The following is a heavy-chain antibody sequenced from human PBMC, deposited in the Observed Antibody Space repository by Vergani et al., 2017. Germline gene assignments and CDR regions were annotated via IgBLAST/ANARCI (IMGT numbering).Heavy chain of an antibody. J-gene: IGHJ3*02. CDR1: GFTFSSYW. Sequence: EVDLVESGGGLAQPGGSLRLSCAASGFTFSSYWMHWVRQAPGKGLVWVSRINSDGSSTSYADSVKGRFTISRDNAKNTLYLQMNSLRAEDTAVYYCAREVVAGSFYDAFDIWGQGTMVTVSS. D-gene: IGHD6-19*01. CDR2: INSDGSST. CDR3: AREVVAGSFYDAFDI. V-gene: IGHV3-74*01.